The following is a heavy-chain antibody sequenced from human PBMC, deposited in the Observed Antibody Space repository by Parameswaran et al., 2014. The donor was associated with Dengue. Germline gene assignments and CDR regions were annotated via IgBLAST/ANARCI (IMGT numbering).Heavy chain of an antibody. CDR2: IKSKTDGGTT. Sequence: VRQAPGKGLEWVGRIKSKTDGGTTDYAAPVKGRFTISRDDSKNTLYLQMNSLKTEDTAVYYCTTRLYDAFDIWGQGTMVTVSS. J-gene: IGHJ3*02. D-gene: IGHD5/OR15-5a*01. V-gene: IGHV3-15*01. CDR3: TTRLYDAFDI.